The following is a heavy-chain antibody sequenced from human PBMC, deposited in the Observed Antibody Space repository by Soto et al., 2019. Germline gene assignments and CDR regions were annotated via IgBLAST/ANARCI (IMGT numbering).Heavy chain of an antibody. V-gene: IGHV1-2*02. CDR3: TRPRRATAGTTFYY. J-gene: IGHJ4*01. CDR1: GYRLIDFF. D-gene: IGHD1-1*01. Sequence: ASVKVSFRASGYRLIDFFIQFVRQAPGQGLEWMGWINPYTGETNYAQKFQGRVIMTSAAAISTAYMELNSLTSDDTAVYYCTRPRRATAGTTFYYWGQGSLVTVSS. CDR2: INPYTGET.